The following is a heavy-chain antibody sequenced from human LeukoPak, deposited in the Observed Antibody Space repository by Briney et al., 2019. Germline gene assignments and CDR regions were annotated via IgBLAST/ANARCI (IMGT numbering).Heavy chain of an antibody. CDR1: GFTFTIYA. CDR3: AKVRYYYDSSGPPFDP. D-gene: IGHD3-22*01. V-gene: IGHV3-23*01. CDR2: LSDSGTNT. Sequence: GGSLRLSCAASGFTFTIYAMSWVRQAPGKGLEWVSTLSDSGTNTYYADSVKGRFTISRDNSKNTLYLQMNSLRAEDTAVYYCAKVRYYYDSSGPPFDPWGQGTLVTVSS. J-gene: IGHJ5*02.